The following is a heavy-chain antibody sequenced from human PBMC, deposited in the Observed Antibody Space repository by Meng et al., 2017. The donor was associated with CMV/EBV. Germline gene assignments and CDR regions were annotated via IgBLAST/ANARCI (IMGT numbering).Heavy chain of an antibody. V-gene: IGHV3-13*01. Sequence: GESLKISCAASGFTFSSYDMHWVRQATGKGLEWVSAIGTAGDTYYPGSVKGRFTISRENAKNSLYLQMNSLRAEDTAVYYCARDKIFVVVPAAIHDFYYYYGMDVWGQGTTVTVSS. CDR2: IGTAGDT. CDR1: GFTFSSYD. CDR3: ARDKIFVVVPAAIHDFYYYYGMDV. D-gene: IGHD2-2*02. J-gene: IGHJ6*02.